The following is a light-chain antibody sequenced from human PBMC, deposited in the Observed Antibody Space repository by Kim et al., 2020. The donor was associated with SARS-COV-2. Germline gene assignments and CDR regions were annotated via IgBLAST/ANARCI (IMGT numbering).Light chain of an antibody. CDR2: QDS. J-gene: IGLJ2*01. CDR1: KLGDKY. Sequence: SYELTQPPSVSVSPGQTASITCSGDKLGDKYACWYQQKPGQSPVLVIYQDSKRPSGIPERFSGFNSGNTATLTISGTQAMDEADYYCQAWDSSTLVFGGG. CDR3: QAWDSSTLV. V-gene: IGLV3-1*01.